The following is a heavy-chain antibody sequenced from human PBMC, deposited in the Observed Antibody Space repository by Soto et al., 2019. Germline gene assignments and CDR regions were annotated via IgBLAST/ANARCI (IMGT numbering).Heavy chain of an antibody. Sequence: EVQLLEAGGGLVQPGGSLRLSCAASGFSFRNYGMSWVRQAPGKGLEWLSAIIGNGDTAYYADSVRGRFTISRDNSKNTLYLQLNDLGADDTDIYYCAKDYDYGDSLPFDYWGQGTLVTVSS. CDR2: IIGNGDTA. D-gene: IGHD4-17*01. J-gene: IGHJ4*02. V-gene: IGHV3-23*01. CDR3: AKDYDYGDSLPFDY. CDR1: GFSFRNYG.